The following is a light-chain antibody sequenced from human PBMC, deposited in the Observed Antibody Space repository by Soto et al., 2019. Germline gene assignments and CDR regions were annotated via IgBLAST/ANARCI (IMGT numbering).Light chain of an antibody. J-gene: IGKJ1*01. CDR1: QSVSYF. Sequence: EIVLTQSPATLSLSPGERATLSCRASQSVSYFLAWYQQKPGQAPRLLIYHTSNRATGIPARFSGSGSGPDFTLTISSLEPEDFALYYCQQRGNWPPTFGQGTKVDIK. CDR2: HTS. V-gene: IGKV3-11*01. CDR3: QQRGNWPPT.